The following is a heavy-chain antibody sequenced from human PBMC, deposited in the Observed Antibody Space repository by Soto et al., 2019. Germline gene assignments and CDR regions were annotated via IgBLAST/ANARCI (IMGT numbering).Heavy chain of an antibody. D-gene: IGHD6-19*01. CDR1: GFTFSSYA. CDR3: AGEGIAVAGISYY. V-gene: IGHV3-30-3*01. CDR2: ISYDGSNK. J-gene: IGHJ4*02. Sequence: QVQLVESGGGVVQPGRSLRLSCAASGFTFSSYAMHWVRQAPGKGLEWVAVISYDGSNKYYADSVKGRFTISRDNSKNTLYLQMNSLRAEDTAVYYCAGEGIAVAGISYYGGQGTLVTVSS.